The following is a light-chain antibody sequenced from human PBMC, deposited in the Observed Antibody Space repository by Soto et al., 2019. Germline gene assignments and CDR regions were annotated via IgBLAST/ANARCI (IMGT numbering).Light chain of an antibody. CDR3: AAWDDSLNVVV. CDR1: SSNIGSNT. J-gene: IGLJ2*01. CDR2: SNN. Sequence: QSVLTHPPSASGSPGQRVTISCSGRSSNIGSNTVNWYQQLPGTAPKLLIYSNNQRPSGVPDRFSGSKSGTSASLAISGLQSEDEADYYCAAWDDSLNVVVFGGGTKLTVL. V-gene: IGLV1-44*01.